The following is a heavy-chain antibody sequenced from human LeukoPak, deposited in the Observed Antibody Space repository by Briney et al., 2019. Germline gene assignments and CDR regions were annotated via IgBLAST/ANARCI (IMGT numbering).Heavy chain of an antibody. CDR2: INWNGGST. CDR3: ARVVMDGPLRYFDWLSSSWFDP. J-gene: IGHJ5*02. D-gene: IGHD3-9*01. V-gene: IGHV3-20*01. CDR1: GFTFDDYG. Sequence: GGSLRLSCAASGFTFDDYGMSWVRQAPGKGLEWVSGINWNGGSTGYADPVKGRFTISRDNAKNSLYLQMNSLRAEDTALYHCARVVMDGPLRYFDWLSSSWFDPWGQGTLVTVSS.